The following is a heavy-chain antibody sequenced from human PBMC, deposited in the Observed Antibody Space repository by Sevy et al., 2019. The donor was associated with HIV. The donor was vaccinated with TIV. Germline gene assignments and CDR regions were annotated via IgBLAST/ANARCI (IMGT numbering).Heavy chain of an antibody. Sequence: SETLSLTCAVYGGSFSGYYWSWIRQPPGKGLEWIGEINHSGGTNYNPSLKSRVTISVDTSKNQFSLKLNSVTAADPAVYYCARHCTGSSCSHAFDIWGQGTMVTVSS. D-gene: IGHD2-15*01. CDR2: INHSGGT. J-gene: IGHJ3*02. CDR3: ARHCTGSSCSHAFDI. CDR1: GGSFSGYY. V-gene: IGHV4-34*01.